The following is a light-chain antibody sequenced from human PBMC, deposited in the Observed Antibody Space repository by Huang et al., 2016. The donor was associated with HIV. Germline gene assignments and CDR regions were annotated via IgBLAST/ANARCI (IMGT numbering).Light chain of an antibody. J-gene: IGKJ2*01. CDR3: QQYNTYSYT. V-gene: IGKV1-5*03. CDR2: KAS. Sequence: DIQMTQSPSTLSASVGDRVTITCRASQSISSWLDWYHQKPGKAPKLLIYKASNLENGVPSRFSGSGSGTEFTLTISSLQPDDFATYYCQQYNTYSYTFGQGTKLEIK. CDR1: QSISSW.